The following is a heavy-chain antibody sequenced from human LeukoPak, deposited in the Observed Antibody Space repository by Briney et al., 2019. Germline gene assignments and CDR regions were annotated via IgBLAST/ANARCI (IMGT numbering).Heavy chain of an antibody. Sequence: PGGSLRLSCAASGFTFSSYGMHWVRQAPGKGLEWVAVIWYDGSNKYYADSVKGRFTISRDNSKNTLYLQMNSLRAEDTAVYYCASRGYSYGFDDYWGQGTLVTVSS. J-gene: IGHJ4*02. CDR3: ASRGYSYGFDDY. D-gene: IGHD5-18*01. CDR1: GFTFSSYG. CDR2: IWYDGSNK. V-gene: IGHV3-33*01.